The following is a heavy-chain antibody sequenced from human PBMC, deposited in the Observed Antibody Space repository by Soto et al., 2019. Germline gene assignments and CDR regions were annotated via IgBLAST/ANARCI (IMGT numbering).Heavy chain of an antibody. CDR2: IYHSGST. D-gene: IGHD3-3*01. Sequence: SETLSLTCAVSGGSISSSNWWSWVRQPPGKGLEWIGEIYHSGSTNYNPSLKSRVTISVDKSKNQFSLKLSSVTAADTAVYYCARRGYDFWSGYYPNDAFDIWGQGTMVTVSS. CDR3: ARRGYDFWSGYYPNDAFDI. J-gene: IGHJ3*02. CDR1: GGSISSSNW. V-gene: IGHV4-4*02.